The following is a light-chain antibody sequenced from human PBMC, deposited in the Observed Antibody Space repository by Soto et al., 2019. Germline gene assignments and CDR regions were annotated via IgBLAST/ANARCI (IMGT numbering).Light chain of an antibody. V-gene: IGKV3-15*01. J-gene: IGKJ5*01. CDR1: QSVSSS. CDR3: QQYNNWLRT. Sequence: EIVMTQSPATLSVSPGERATLSCRASQSVSSSLAWYQQKPGQAPRLLIYGASTRATGIPARFSGSGSGTEFTLTISSLQYEDFAVYYCQQYNNWLRTFGQGTRLEIK. CDR2: GAS.